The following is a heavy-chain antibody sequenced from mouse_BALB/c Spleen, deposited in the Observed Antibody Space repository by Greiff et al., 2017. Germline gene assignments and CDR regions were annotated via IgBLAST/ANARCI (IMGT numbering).Heavy chain of an antibody. Sequence: QQSCKASGYTFTSYWMHWVKQRPGQGLEWIGEINPSNGRTNYNEKFKSKATLTVDKSSSTAYMQLSSLTSEDSAVYYCARRHYYGSRPDYWGQGTTLTVSS. CDR2: INPSNGRT. CDR1: GYTFTSYW. D-gene: IGHD1-1*01. CDR3: ARRHYYGSRPDY. J-gene: IGHJ2*01. V-gene: IGHV1S81*02.